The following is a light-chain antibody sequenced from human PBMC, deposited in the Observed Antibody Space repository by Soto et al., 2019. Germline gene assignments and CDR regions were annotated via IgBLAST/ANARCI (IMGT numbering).Light chain of an antibody. V-gene: IGKV3-20*01. Sequence: EIVLTQSPGTLSLSPGESATLSCRASQSVSSSYLAWYQQKPGQAPRLLIYGASSRATGIPDRFSGSGSGTYFTLTISRLEHEDFAVYYCQQYGSSPTFGQGTKLEIK. CDR3: QQYGSSPT. CDR1: QSVSSSY. J-gene: IGKJ2*01. CDR2: GAS.